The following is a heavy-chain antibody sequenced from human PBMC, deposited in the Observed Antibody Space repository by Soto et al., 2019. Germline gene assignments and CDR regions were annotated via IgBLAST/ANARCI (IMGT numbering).Heavy chain of an antibody. D-gene: IGHD3-22*01. CDR3: AKDALVRNYYDSSGYHDY. Sequence: LRLSCAASGFTFSSYAMSWVRQAPGKGLEWVSAISGSGGSTYYADSVKGRFTISRDNSKNTLYLQMNSLRAEDTAVYYCAKDALVRNYYDSSGYHDYWGQGTLVTVSS. CDR2: ISGSGGST. CDR1: GFTFSSYA. J-gene: IGHJ4*02. V-gene: IGHV3-23*01.